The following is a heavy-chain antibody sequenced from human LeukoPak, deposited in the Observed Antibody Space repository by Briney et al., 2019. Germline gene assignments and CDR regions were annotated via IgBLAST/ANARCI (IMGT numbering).Heavy chain of an antibody. CDR1: GFTFSSYS. J-gene: IGHJ4*02. CDR3: ARDPAGYSGYDTDY. Sequence: PGGSLRLSCAASGFTFSSYSMNWVRQAPGKGLEWVSSISSSSSYIYYADSVKGRFTISRDNAKNSLHLQMNSLRAEDTAVYYCARDPAGYSGYDTDYWGRGTLVTVSS. D-gene: IGHD5-12*01. V-gene: IGHV3-21*01. CDR2: ISSSSSYI.